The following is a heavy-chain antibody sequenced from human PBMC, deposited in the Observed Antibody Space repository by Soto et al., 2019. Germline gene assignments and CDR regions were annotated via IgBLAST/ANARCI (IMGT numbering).Heavy chain of an antibody. CDR3: TRAVRVDP. CDR1: GFNFGDYA. J-gene: IGHJ5*02. V-gene: IGHV3-49*03. Sequence: GGSLRLSCTPSGFNFGDYAMSWFRQAPGKGLEWLGFIRSKAYGGTTEYAASVKGRFTISRDDSKSIAYLQMSSLKTEDTAVYYCTRAVRVDPWGQGTLVTVSS. CDR2: IRSKAYGGTT. D-gene: IGHD2-2*01.